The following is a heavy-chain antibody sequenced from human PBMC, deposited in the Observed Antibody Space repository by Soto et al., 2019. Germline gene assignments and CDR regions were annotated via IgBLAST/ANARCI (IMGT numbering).Heavy chain of an antibody. J-gene: IGHJ4*02. CDR1: GFNFSTYY. CDR3: LRGGAALPH. Sequence: GGSLRLSCAASGFNFSTYYMGWVRQAPGKGLEWVANIAEDGSKKDYADSVKGRFTVSRDNADNSLHLQMHSLRVEDTALYHCLRGGAALPHWGQGAWVTVSS. D-gene: IGHD1-26*01. CDR2: IAEDGSKK. V-gene: IGHV3-7*01.